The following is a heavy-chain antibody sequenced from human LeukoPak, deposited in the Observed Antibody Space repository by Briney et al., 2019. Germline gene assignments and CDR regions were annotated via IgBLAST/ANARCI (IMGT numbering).Heavy chain of an antibody. CDR3: ARTQGNYGDFFDY. CDR1: GGSISSSNW. V-gene: IGHV4-4*02. D-gene: IGHD4-17*01. Sequence: SETLSLTCAVSGGSISSSNWWSWVRQPPGKGPEWIGEIYHSGSTNYNPSLKSRVTISVDKSKNQFSLKLSSVTAADTAVYYCARTQGNYGDFFDYWGQGTLVTVSS. CDR2: IYHSGST. J-gene: IGHJ4*02.